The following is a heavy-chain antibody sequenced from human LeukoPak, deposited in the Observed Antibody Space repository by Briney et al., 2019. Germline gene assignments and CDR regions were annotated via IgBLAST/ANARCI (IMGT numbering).Heavy chain of an antibody. V-gene: IGHV1-46*01. CDR2: INPSGDRT. J-gene: IGHJ4*02. D-gene: IGHD5-12*01. CDR3: ARAGGGYDF. Sequence: EASVKVSCKASGYTFGSYYMHWVRQAPGQGREWMAIINPSGDRTTYAQKFQGRVTVTSDMSTSTVYMELSSMRSEDTAVYYCARAGGGYDFWGQGTLVIVSS. CDR1: GYTFGSYY.